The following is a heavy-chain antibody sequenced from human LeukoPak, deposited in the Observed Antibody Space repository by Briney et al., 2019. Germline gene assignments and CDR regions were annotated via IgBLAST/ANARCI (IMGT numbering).Heavy chain of an antibody. CDR2: IYTSGST. V-gene: IGHV4-4*07. CDR3: ARGPYSAAGFDY. J-gene: IGHJ4*02. Sequence: SETLSLTCTVSGGSISSYYWSWIRQPAGKGLGWIGRIYTSGSTNYNPSLKSRVTMSVDTSKNQFSLKLSSVTAADTAVYYCARGPYSAAGFDYWGQGTLVTVSS. CDR1: GGSISSYY. D-gene: IGHD6-13*01.